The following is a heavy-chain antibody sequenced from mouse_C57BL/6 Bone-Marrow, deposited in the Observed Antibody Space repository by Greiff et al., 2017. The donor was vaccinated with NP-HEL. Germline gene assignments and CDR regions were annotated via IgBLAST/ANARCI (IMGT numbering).Heavy chain of an antibody. J-gene: IGHJ2*01. CDR1: GFNIKDDY. CDR3: SYSNYPYYFDY. CDR2: IDPENGDT. D-gene: IGHD2-5*01. Sequence: VQLQQSRAELVRPGASVKLSCTASGFNIKDDYMHWVKQRPEQGLEWIGWIDPENGDTEYASKFQGKATITADTSSNTAYLQLSSLTSEDTAVYYCSYSNYPYYFDYWGQGTTLTVSS. V-gene: IGHV14-4*01.